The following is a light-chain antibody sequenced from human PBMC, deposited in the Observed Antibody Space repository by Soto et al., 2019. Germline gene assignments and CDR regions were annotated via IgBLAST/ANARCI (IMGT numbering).Light chain of an antibody. V-gene: IGKV1-5*03. CDR3: QQYNNWPPLT. CDR2: KAS. Sequence: DIQLTQSPSTLSASVGDRVTITCRASQSVSTWLAWYQQKPGKAPKLLIHKASTLENGVPSRFSGSGSGTEFTLTISSLQSEDFAVYYCQQYNNWPPLTFGGGTKVEIK. J-gene: IGKJ4*01. CDR1: QSVSTW.